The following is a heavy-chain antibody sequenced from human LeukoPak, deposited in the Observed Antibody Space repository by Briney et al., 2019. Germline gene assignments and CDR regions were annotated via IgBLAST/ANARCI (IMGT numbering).Heavy chain of an antibody. V-gene: IGHV3-30*04. J-gene: IGHJ4*02. CDR1: GFTFSSYA. CDR2: ITYVGSNK. Sequence: GGSLRLSCAASGFTFSSYAMHWVRQAPGKGLEWVAVITYVGSNKYYADSVKGRFTISRDNSKNTLYLQMNSLRAEDTAVYYCARAKDPHVDTAMAPDYWGQGTLVTVSS. CDR3: ARAKDPHVDTAMAPDY. D-gene: IGHD5-18*01.